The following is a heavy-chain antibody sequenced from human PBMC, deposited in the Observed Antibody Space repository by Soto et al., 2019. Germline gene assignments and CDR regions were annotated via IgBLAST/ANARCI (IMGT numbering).Heavy chain of an antibody. Sequence: QITLKESGPTLVKPTQTLTLTCTFPGFSLSTSGVGVGWIRQPPGKALEWLALIYWDDDKGYSPSLKSRLTINKDTSKNQVVLTMTNMDPVDTATYYCAHRLLLWFGGMDAFDIWGQGTMVTVSS. CDR1: GFSLSTSGVG. CDR2: IYWDDDK. CDR3: AHRLLLWFGGMDAFDI. V-gene: IGHV2-5*02. J-gene: IGHJ3*02. D-gene: IGHD3-10*01.